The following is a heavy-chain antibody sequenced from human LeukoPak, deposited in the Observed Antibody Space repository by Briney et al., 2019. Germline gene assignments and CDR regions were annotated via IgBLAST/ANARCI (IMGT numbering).Heavy chain of an antibody. V-gene: IGHV1-2*02. Sequence: ASVKVSCKASGYTFTGYYMHWVRQAPGQGLEWMGWINPNSGGTNYAQKFQGRVTMTRDTSISTAYMELSRLRSDDTAVYYCARDIGDIVVVPAATGAKVSWFDPWGQGTLVTVSS. CDR1: GYTFTGYY. D-gene: IGHD2-2*01. J-gene: IGHJ5*02. CDR2: INPNSGGT. CDR3: ARDIGDIVVVPAATGAKVSWFDP.